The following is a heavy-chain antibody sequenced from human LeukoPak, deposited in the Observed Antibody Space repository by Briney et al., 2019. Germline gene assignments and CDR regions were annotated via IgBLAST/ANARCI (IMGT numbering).Heavy chain of an antibody. J-gene: IGHJ4*02. CDR2: ISYDGSNK. Sequence: QPGRSLRLFCAASGFTFRSYAMHWVRQAPGKGLEWVGLISYDGSNKYFADSVKGRFTISRDNSMNTLYLQMNSLRAEDTAVYYCARGPPGAAAGTSYFDYWAREPWSPSPQ. CDR1: GFTFRSYA. V-gene: IGHV3-30-3*01. CDR3: ARGPPGAAAGTSYFDY. D-gene: IGHD6-13*01.